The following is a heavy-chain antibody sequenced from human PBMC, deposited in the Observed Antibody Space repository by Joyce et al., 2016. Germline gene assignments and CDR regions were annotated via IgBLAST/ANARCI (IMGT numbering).Heavy chain of an antibody. Sequence: QVQLVQSGAEVKKPGASVKVSCKASGYTFTSYGIRWVRQAPGQGLEWRGWSSAYKGNTNYAQKLQGRVTMTTDTSTSTAYMELRSLRSDDTAVYYCAREAYDCSGGSCYSSWFDPWGQGTLVTVSS. CDR3: AREAYDCSGGSCYSSWFDP. D-gene: IGHD2-15*01. CDR2: SSAYKGNT. V-gene: IGHV1-18*01. CDR1: GYTFTSYG. J-gene: IGHJ5*02.